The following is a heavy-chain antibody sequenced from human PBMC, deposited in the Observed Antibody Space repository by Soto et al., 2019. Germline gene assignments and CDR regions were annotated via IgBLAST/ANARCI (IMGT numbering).Heavy chain of an antibody. V-gene: IGHV4-31*03. CDR2: IYYSGST. Sequence: QVQLQESGPGLVKPSQTLSLTCTVSGGSISSGGYYWSWIRQHPGKGLEWIGYIYYSGSTYYNPSVKSRVTISVDTSKNQFSLKLSSVTAADTAVYYCAGYCISTSCPPLYDYWGQGTLVTVSS. CDR1: GGSISSGGYY. D-gene: IGHD2-2*01. CDR3: AGYCISTSCPPLYDY. J-gene: IGHJ4*02.